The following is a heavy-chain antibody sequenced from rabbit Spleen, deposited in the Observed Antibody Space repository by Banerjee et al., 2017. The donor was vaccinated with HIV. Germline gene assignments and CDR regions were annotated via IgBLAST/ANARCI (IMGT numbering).Heavy chain of an antibody. J-gene: IGHJ4*01. Sequence: QSLEESGGDLVKPGASLTLTCKASGLDFSSKYWICWVRQTPGKGLEWIACIDVVKSGTTYYASWARGRFTISKASSTTVTLQMTSLTAADAATYFCARDTYDDYGDYWGSYYFNLWGPGTLVTVS. V-gene: IGHV1S40*01. D-gene: IGHD2-1*01. CDR2: IDVVKSGTT. CDR3: ARDTYDDYGDYWGSYYFNL. CDR1: GLDFSSKYW.